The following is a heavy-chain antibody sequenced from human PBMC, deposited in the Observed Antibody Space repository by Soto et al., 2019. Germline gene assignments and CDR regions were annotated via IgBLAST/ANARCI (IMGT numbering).Heavy chain of an antibody. CDR3: SRDVDFGEEDV. D-gene: IGHD4-17*01. J-gene: IGHJ6*02. V-gene: IGHV4-28*03. CDR2: IYYSGTT. CDR1: GYSISSSNW. Sequence: TSETLSLTCAVSGYSISSSNWWGWIRQPPGKGLEWIGYIYYSGTTYYNPSLKSRVTMSVDTSKNQFSLKLTSATAADTAVYYCSRDVDFGEEDVWGQGTTVTVSS.